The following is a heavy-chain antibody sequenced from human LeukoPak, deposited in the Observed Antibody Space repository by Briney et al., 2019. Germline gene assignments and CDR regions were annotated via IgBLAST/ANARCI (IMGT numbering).Heavy chain of an antibody. CDR2: IGTAGDT. CDR1: GFTFSSYD. J-gene: IGHJ4*02. Sequence: PGGSLRLSSAASGFTFSSYDMHWIRQATGKGLEWVSAIGTAGDTYYPGSVKGRFTISREHAKNSLYLQMNSLRAGDTAVYYCARNLRGSKDYWGQGTLVTVSS. V-gene: IGHV3-13*04. CDR3: ARNLRGSKDY. D-gene: IGHD6-13*01.